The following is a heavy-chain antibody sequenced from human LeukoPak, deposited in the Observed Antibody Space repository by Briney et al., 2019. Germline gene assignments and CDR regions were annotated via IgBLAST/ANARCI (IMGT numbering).Heavy chain of an antibody. D-gene: IGHD5-12*01. J-gene: IGHJ4*02. CDR1: GFTFSDYY. V-gene: IGHV3-11*04. CDR2: ITNSGSTI. Sequence: GGSLRLSCAAPGFTFSDYYMSWIRQAPGKGLEWVSYITNSGSTIYYADSVKGRFTISRDNAKNSLYLQMNSLRAEDTAVYYCARGGYSGYIPYWGQGTLVTVSS. CDR3: ARGGYSGYIPY.